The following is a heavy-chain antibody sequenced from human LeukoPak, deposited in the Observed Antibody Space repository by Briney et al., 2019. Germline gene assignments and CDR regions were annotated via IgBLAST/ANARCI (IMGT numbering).Heavy chain of an antibody. V-gene: IGHV4-34*01. CDR1: GGSFSGYY. CDR3: AREGYYRVRRPNYFDY. Sequence: PSETLSLTCAVYGGSFSGYYWSWIRQPPGKGLEWIGEINHSGSTNYNPSLKSRVTISVDTSKNQFSLKLSSVTVADTAVYYCAREGYYRVRRPNYFDYWGQGTLVTVSS. CDR2: INHSGST. D-gene: IGHD1-26*01. J-gene: IGHJ4*02.